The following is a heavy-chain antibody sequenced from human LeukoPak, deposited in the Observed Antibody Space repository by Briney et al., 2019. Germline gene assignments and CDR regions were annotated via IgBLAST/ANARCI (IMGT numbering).Heavy chain of an antibody. Sequence: ASVKVSCKASGYTFTSYDINWVRQATGQGLEWMGWMNPNSGNTGYAQKFQGRVTMTRNTSISTAYMELSSLRSEDTAVYYCARFAEGPYYDFWSGYYTSDYWGQGTLVTVSS. D-gene: IGHD3-3*01. CDR1: GYTFTSYD. CDR2: MNPNSGNT. J-gene: IGHJ4*02. V-gene: IGHV1-8*01. CDR3: ARFAEGPYYDFWSGYYTSDY.